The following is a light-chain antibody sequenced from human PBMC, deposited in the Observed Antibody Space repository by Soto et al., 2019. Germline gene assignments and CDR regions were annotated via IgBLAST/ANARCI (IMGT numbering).Light chain of an antibody. Sequence: EIVLTQSPATLSLSPGERATLSCRASQSVTSSNLAWYQQKPGQAPRLLMHGASNRATGIPTRFSGSGSGTEFTLTISSLESEDFAVYYCQQLDDWPLTFGGGPKVDIK. CDR2: GAS. J-gene: IGKJ4*01. CDR3: QQLDDWPLT. CDR1: QSVTSSN. V-gene: IGKV3-11*01.